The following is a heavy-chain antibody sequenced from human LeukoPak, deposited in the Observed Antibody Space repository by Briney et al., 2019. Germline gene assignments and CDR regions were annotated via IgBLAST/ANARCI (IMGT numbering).Heavy chain of an antibody. V-gene: IGHV4-4*07. J-gene: IGHJ6*03. CDR2: ISTSGTT. D-gene: IGHD6-13*01. Sequence: PSETLSLTCTVSGGSISSYYWSWIRQPAAKGLEWIGRISTSGTTNYNPSLKSRVTMSVDTSKNQFSLKLSSVTAADTAVYYCARDKEGYSSRYYYYYMDVWAKGTTVTASS. CDR3: ARDKEGYSSRYYYYYMDV. CDR1: GGSISSYY.